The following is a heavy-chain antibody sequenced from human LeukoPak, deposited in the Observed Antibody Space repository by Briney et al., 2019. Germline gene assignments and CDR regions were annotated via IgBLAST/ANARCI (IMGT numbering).Heavy chain of an antibody. CDR1: GFTVSSNY. CDR2: IYSGGST. V-gene: IGHV3-53*01. D-gene: IGHD6-6*01. Sequence: GGSLRLSCAASGFTVSSNYTSWVRQAPGKGLEWVSVIYSGGSTYCADSVKGRFTISRDNSKNTLYLQMNSLRAEDTAVYYCARECIAACPPYYYYYMDVWGKGTTVTVSS. J-gene: IGHJ6*03. CDR3: ARECIAACPPYYYYYMDV.